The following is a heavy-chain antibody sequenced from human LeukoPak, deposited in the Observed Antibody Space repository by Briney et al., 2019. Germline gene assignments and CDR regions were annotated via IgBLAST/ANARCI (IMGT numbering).Heavy chain of an antibody. V-gene: IGHV1-2*02. CDR3: ARDQEMITFGGVIPDAFDI. CDR2: INPNSGGT. Sequence: ASVKVSCKASGYTFTGYYMHWVRQAPGQGLEWMGWINPNSGGTNYAQKVQGRVTMTRDTSISTAYMELSRLRSDDTAVYYCARDQEMITFGGVIPDAFDIWGQGTMVTVSS. J-gene: IGHJ3*02. CDR1: GYTFTGYY. D-gene: IGHD3-16*02.